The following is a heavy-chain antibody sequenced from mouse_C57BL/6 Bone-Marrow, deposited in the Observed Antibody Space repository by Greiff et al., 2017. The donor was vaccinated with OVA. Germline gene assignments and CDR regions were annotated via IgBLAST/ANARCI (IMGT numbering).Heavy chain of an antibody. CDR1: GYTFTSYW. Sequence: QVQLKQPGAELVKPGASVKVSCKASGYTFTSYWMHWVKQRPGQGLEWIGRIHPSDSDTNYNQKFKGKATLTVDKSSSTAYMQRSSLTSEDSAVYYCAIRSYGYWGQGTTLTVSS. D-gene: IGHD1-1*01. V-gene: IGHV1-74*01. J-gene: IGHJ2*01. CDR3: AIRSYGY. CDR2: IHPSDSDT.